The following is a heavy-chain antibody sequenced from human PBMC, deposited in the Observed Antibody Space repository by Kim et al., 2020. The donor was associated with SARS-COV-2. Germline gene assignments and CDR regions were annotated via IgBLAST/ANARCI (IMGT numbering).Heavy chain of an antibody. V-gene: IGHV4-59*01. Sequence: WETLSLTCTVSGGSISSYYWSWIRQPPGKGLEWIGYIYYSGSTNYNPSLKSRVTISVDTSKNQFSLKLTSVTAADTAVYYCARAGSGIAAADYWGQGTLVTVSS. D-gene: IGHD6-13*01. CDR3: ARAGSGIAAADY. CDR1: GGSISSYY. J-gene: IGHJ4*02. CDR2: IYYSGST.